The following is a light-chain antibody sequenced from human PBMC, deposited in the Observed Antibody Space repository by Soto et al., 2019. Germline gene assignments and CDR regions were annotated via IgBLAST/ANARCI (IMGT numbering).Light chain of an antibody. V-gene: IGKV3D-20*02. CDR2: GAS. J-gene: IGKJ4*01. Sequence: EIVLTQSPGTLSLSPGERATLSCRASQSVSSNYLAWYQQKPGQAPRLLIYGASTRATGIPARFSGSGSGTDFTLTISSLEPEDFAVYYCQQRSNWPPVTFGGGTKVDIK. CDR1: QSVSSNY. CDR3: QQRSNWPPVT.